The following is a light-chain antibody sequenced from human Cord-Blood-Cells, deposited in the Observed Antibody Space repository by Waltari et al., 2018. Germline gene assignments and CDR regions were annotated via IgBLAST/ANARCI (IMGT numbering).Light chain of an antibody. CDR1: QSVLYSSNNKNY. Sequence: DIVMTQSPDSLAVSLGERATINCKSSQSVLYSSNNKNYLAWYQQKPGQPPKLLIYWASTRESGVPDRFSGSGSGTDFALTISILQAEDVAVDYCQQYYSTPYTFGQGTKLEIK. J-gene: IGKJ2*01. V-gene: IGKV4-1*01. CDR2: WAS. CDR3: QQYYSTPYT.